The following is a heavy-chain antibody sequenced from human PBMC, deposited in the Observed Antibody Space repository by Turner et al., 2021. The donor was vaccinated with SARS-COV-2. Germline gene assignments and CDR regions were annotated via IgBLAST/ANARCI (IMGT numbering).Heavy chain of an antibody. V-gene: IGHV3-21*01. CDR1: GFTFSSYS. Sequence: EVQLMESGGGLVKPGGSLRLSCAASGFTFSSYSMNWVRQAPGKGLEWVSSITGSSGYIYYADSVKGRFTISRDNAKTSLYLQMNSLRAEDTAVYYCARVFPTDSSVWYRYYYYYGMDVWGQGTTVTVSS. CDR3: ARVFPTDSSVWYRYYYYYGMDV. J-gene: IGHJ6*02. D-gene: IGHD6-19*01. CDR2: ITGSSGYI.